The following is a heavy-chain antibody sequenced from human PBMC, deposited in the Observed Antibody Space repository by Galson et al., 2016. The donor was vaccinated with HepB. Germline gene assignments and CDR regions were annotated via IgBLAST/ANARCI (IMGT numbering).Heavy chain of an antibody. D-gene: IGHD2-8*01. V-gene: IGHV4-34*01. CDR3: ARQSVILYYFDY. J-gene: IGHJ4*01. CDR1: GGSFSGNY. Sequence: SETLSLTCAVYGGSFSGNYWTWIRQPPGEGLEWIGEINLGGSTNYNPSLKSRVTISLDTSKNQFSLNLTSVTAAATAVYYCARQSVILYYFDYWGHGTLVTVSS. CDR2: INLGGST.